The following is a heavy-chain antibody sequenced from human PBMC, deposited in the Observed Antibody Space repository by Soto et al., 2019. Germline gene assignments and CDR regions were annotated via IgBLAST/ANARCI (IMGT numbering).Heavy chain of an antibody. Sequence: QVQLVESGGGMVQPGRSLRLSCAASGFTFSSYAMHWVRQAPDKGLEWVAVISYDGSNKYYADSVKGRFTISRDNSKNTLYLQMNSLRAEDTAVYYCARDPTVWGEGGMDVWGQGTTVTVSS. CDR1: GFTFSSYA. D-gene: IGHD4-17*01. CDR2: ISYDGSNK. V-gene: IGHV3-30-3*01. J-gene: IGHJ6*02. CDR3: ARDPTVWGEGGMDV.